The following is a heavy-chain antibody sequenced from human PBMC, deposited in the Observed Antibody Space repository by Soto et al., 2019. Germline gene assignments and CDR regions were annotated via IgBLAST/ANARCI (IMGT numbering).Heavy chain of an antibody. Sequence: ASVKVSCKVSGYTLTELSMHWVRQAPGKGLEWMGGFDPEDGETLYAQKFQGRVTMTEDTSTDTAYMELSSLRSEDTAVYYCVLASYDSSGYYRDYWGQGTLVTVSS. CDR1: GYTLTELS. CDR3: VLASYDSSGYYRDY. J-gene: IGHJ4*02. CDR2: FDPEDGET. D-gene: IGHD3-22*01. V-gene: IGHV1-24*01.